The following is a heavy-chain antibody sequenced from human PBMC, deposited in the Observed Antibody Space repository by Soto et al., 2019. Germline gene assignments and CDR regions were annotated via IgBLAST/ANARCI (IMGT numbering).Heavy chain of an antibody. CDR1: GGSFSGYY. J-gene: IGHJ6*02. CDR2: INHSGST. Sequence: SETLSLTCAVYGGSFSGYYWSWIRQPPGKGLEWIGEINHSGSTNYNPSLKSRVTISVDTSKNQFSLKLSSVTAADTAVYYWAGLWVPGYCSGGSCPENYYYGMDVWGQGTTVTVSS. V-gene: IGHV4-34*01. CDR3: AGLWVPGYCSGGSCPENYYYGMDV. D-gene: IGHD2-15*01.